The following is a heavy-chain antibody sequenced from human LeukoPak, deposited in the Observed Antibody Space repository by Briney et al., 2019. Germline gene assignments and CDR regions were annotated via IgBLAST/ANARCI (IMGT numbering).Heavy chain of an antibody. CDR2: INGSGGST. Sequence: GGSLRLSCRTSGFTFSSYAMSWVRQAPGKGLEWVSSINGSGGSTYSAESVKGRFTISRDNSKNTLYLQMNSLRAEDTAVYYCAKDERRITIFGVASNYWGQGTLVTVSA. CDR3: AKDERRITIFGVASNY. J-gene: IGHJ4*02. D-gene: IGHD3-3*01. CDR1: GFTFSSYA. V-gene: IGHV3-23*01.